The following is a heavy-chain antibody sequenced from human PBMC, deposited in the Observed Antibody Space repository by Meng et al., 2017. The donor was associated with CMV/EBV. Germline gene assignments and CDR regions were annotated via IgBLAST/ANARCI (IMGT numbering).Heavy chain of an antibody. V-gene: IGHV4-34*01. D-gene: IGHD3-10*01. CDR3: ARGTGALS. J-gene: IGHJ5*02. Sequence: GSLRLSCAVYGGSFSGYYWSWIRQPPGKGLEWIGEINHSGSTNYNPSLKSRVTISVDTSKNQFSLKLSSVTAADTAVYYCARGTGALSWGQGTLVTVSS. CDR1: GGSFSGYY. CDR2: INHSGST.